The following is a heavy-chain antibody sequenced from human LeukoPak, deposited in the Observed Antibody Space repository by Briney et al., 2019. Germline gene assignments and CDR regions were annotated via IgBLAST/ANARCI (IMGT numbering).Heavy chain of an antibody. V-gene: IGHV3-53*01. CDR3: ARFGSTVVTLIRAFDI. CDR2: IYSGGST. D-gene: IGHD4-23*01. CDR1: GFTFRDAW. J-gene: IGHJ3*02. Sequence: PGGSLRLSCAASGFTFRDAWMSWVRQAPGKGLEWVSVIYSGGSTYYADSVKGRFTISRDNSKNTLYLQMNSLRAEDTAVYYCARFGSTVVTLIRAFDIWGQGTMVTVSS.